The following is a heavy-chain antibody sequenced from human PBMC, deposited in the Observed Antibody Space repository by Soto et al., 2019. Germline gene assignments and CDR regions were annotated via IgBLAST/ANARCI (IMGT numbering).Heavy chain of an antibody. V-gene: IGHV3-23*01. CDR3: AKYFSSSWYETHDY. J-gene: IGHJ4*02. Sequence: GRSLRLSCAASGFTFSSYAMSWVRKVPGKGLEWVSAISGSGGSTYYADSVKGRFTISRDNSKNTLYLQMNSLRAEDTAVYYCAKYFSSSWYETHDYSGQGTLVTVSS. CDR1: GFTFSSYA. CDR2: ISGSGGST. D-gene: IGHD6-13*01.